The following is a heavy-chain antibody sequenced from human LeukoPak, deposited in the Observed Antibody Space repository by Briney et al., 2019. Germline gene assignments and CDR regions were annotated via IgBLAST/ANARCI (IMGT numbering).Heavy chain of an antibody. CDR3: ARAIHYDILTASPTLCWFDP. D-gene: IGHD3-9*01. J-gene: IGHJ5*02. CDR1: GYTFTSYG. V-gene: IGHV1-18*04. Sequence: ASVKVSCKASGYTFTSYGISWVRQAPGQGLEWMGCISAYNGNTNYAQKLQGRVTMTTDTSTSTAYMELRSLRSDDTAVYYCARAIHYDILTASPTLCWFDPWGQGTLVTVSS. CDR2: ISAYNGNT.